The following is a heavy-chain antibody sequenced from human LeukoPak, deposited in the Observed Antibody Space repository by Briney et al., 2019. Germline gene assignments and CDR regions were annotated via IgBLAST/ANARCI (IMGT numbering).Heavy chain of an antibody. CDR1: GGSTTNTNY. Sequence: SETLSLTCGVSGGSTTNTNYWTWVRQPPGKGLEWIGEVNLQGSTNYNPSLMGRVAISVDKSENHISLQLTSVTAADTAVYYCAREGGPYRPLDYSGQGTLVTVSS. J-gene: IGHJ4*02. CDR2: VNLQGST. V-gene: IGHV4-4*02. CDR3: AREGGPYRPLDY.